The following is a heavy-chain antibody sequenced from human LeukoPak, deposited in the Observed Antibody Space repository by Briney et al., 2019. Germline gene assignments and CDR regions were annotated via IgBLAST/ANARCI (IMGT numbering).Heavy chain of an antibody. CDR1: GYTFTGYY. CDR3: ARASNRDSTGPIGF. V-gene: IGHV1-2*02. J-gene: IGHJ4*02. D-gene: IGHD1-1*01. Sequence: ASVKVSCKASGYTFTGYYMHWVRQAPGQGLEWMGWINPYSGGTNYARKFQDRVTMTRDTSISTAYMELNRLRPDDAAVYFCARASNRDSTGPIGFWGQGTLVTVSS. CDR2: INPYSGGT.